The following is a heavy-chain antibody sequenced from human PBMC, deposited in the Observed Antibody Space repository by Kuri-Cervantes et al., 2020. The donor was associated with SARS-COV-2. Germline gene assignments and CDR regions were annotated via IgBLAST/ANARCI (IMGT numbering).Heavy chain of an antibody. CDR3: ARWGAVAGTVPFFDY. J-gene: IGHJ4*02. CDR2: IYYSGST. Sequence: SETLSLTCTVSGGSISSSSYYWGWIRQPPGKGLEWIGSIYYSGSTYYNPSLKSRVTISVDTSKNQFSLKLSSVTAADTAVYYCARWGAVAGTVPFFDYWGQGTLVTVSS. CDR1: GGSISSSSYY. V-gene: IGHV4-39*01. D-gene: IGHD6-19*01.